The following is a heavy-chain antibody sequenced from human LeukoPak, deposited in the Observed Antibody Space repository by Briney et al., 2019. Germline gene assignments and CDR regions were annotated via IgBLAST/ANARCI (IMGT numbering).Heavy chain of an antibody. CDR2: INPNSGGT. CDR1: GYTFTGYD. Sequence: GASVKVSCKASGYTFTGYDMHWVRQGPGQGLEWMGRINPNSGGTNYAQKFQGRVTMTRDTSISTAYMELSRLRSDDTAVYYCARESCSSTSCSEDYWGQGTMVTVSS. V-gene: IGHV1-2*06. CDR3: ARESCSSTSCSEDY. J-gene: IGHJ4*02. D-gene: IGHD2-2*01.